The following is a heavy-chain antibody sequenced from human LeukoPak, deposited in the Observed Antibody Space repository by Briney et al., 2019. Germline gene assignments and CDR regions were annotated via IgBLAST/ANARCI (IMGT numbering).Heavy chain of an antibody. V-gene: IGHV4-31*03. Sequence: SQTLSLTFTVSGDSISSGGYYWSWIRQHPGKGLDWIGYSYYNRSTYFTPSLKSRVTISVDTSKNQLSLKPSSVTAADTAVYYCARSWGDYYGSGSYYLDYWGQGTLVAVSS. CDR3: ARSWGDYYGSGSYYLDY. D-gene: IGHD3-10*01. J-gene: IGHJ4*02. CDR1: GDSISSGGYY. CDR2: SYYNRST.